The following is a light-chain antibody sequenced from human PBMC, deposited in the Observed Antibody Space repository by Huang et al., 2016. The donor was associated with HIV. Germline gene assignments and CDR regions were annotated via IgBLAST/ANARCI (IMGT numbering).Light chain of an antibody. V-gene: IGKV3-15*01. CDR3: QHYNAWPPKT. Sequence: EIVMTQSPATLSVSPGERATLSCRASQSLSNYLAWYQQKPGQAPRLLIYDASTRAAGIPARFSGSGSGTEFTLTIRSLQSEDVAIYYCQHYNAWPPKTFGHGTKVEIK. CDR1: QSLSNY. J-gene: IGKJ1*01. CDR2: DAS.